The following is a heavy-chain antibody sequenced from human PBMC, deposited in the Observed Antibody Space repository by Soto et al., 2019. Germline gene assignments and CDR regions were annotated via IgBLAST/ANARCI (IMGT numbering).Heavy chain of an antibody. D-gene: IGHD4-17*01. CDR1: GFTFSSYG. CDR3: AKDGYGDYGNDYYGMDV. Sequence: GGSLRLSCAASGFTFSSYGMHWVRQAPGKGLEWVAVISYDGSNKYYADSVKGRFTISRDNAKNTLYLQMNSLRAEDTAVYYCAKDGYGDYGNDYYGMDVWGQGTKVTVSS. V-gene: IGHV3-30*18. CDR2: ISYDGSNK. J-gene: IGHJ6*02.